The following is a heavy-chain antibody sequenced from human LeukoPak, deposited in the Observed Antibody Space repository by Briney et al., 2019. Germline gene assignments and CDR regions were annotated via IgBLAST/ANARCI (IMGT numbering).Heavy chain of an antibody. V-gene: IGHV1-2*02. J-gene: IGHJ4*02. CDR3: ARGHYYGSGPNDY. CDR2: INPNSGGT. D-gene: IGHD3-10*01. CDR1: GYTFTGYY. Sequence: ASVKVSCKASGYTFTGYYMHWARQAPGQGLEWMGWINPNSGGTNYAQKFQGRVTMTRDTSISTAYMELSRLRSDDTAVYYCARGHYYGSGPNDYWGQGTLVTVSS.